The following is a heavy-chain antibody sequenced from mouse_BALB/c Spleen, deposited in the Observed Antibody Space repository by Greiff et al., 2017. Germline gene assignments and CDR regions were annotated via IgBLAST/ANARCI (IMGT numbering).Heavy chain of an antibody. Sequence: VKLQESGAELVRPGASVKLSCKASGYTFTSYWMNWVKQRPEQGLEWIGRIDPYDSETHYNQKFKDKAILTVDKSSSTAYMQLSSLTSEDSAVYYCARYYYRYERAWFAYWGQGTLVTVSA. CDR2: IDPYDSET. J-gene: IGHJ3*01. CDR3: ARYYYRYERAWFAY. CDR1: GYTFTSYW. V-gene: IGHV1-52*01. D-gene: IGHD2-14*01.